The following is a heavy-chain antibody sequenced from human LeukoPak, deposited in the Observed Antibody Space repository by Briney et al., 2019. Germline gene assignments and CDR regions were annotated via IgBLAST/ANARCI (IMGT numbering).Heavy chain of an antibody. Sequence: PGGSLRLSCAASGFTFSSYWMSWVRQAPGKGLEWVANIKQDGSEKYYVDSVKGRFTISRDNAKNSLYLQMNSLRAEDTAVYYCARGVGTMVRGVIINYWGQGTLVTVSS. CDR3: ARGVGTMVRGVIINY. CDR1: GFTFSSYW. J-gene: IGHJ4*02. CDR2: IKQDGSEK. D-gene: IGHD3-10*01. V-gene: IGHV3-7*01.